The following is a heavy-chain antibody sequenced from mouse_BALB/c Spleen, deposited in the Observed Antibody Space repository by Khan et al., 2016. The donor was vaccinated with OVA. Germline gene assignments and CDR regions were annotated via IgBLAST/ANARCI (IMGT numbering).Heavy chain of an antibody. J-gene: IGHJ1*01. CDR2: INTYTGEP. V-gene: IGHV9-1*02. Sequence: QIQLVQSGPELKKPGETVKISCKASGYTFTNYRMNWMKQAPGKGLKWMGWINTYTGEPTYGDDLKGRFAFSLETSVSTAYLQINNLKNEDMASYFCARESSYWYFDVWGAGTTVTVSS. D-gene: IGHD1-1*01. CDR3: ARESSYWYFDV. CDR1: GYTFTNYR.